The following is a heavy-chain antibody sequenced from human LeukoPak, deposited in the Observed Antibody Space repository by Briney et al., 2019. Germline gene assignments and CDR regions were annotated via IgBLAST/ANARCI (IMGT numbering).Heavy chain of an antibody. CDR2: IFSGGTT. J-gene: IGHJ6*02. CDR1: GFTVSSNY. Sequence: PGGSLRLSCAASGFTVSSNYMSWVRQAPGKGLEWVSVIFSGGTTYYADSVKGRFTISRDNSKNTLYLQMNSLRAEDTAVYYCAREGNYYDMYVWGQGTTVTVSS. CDR3: AREGNYYDMYV. V-gene: IGHV3-53*01.